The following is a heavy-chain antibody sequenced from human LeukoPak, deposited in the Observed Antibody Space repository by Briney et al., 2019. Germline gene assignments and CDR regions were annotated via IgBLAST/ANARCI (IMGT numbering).Heavy chain of an antibody. CDR3: ARSPLYNAIDY. J-gene: IGHJ4*02. CDR2: IYSGGST. Sequence: PGGSLRLSCAASGFTFSSYAMSWVRQAPGKGLEWVSVIYSGGSTYYADSVKGRFTISRDNSKNTLYLQMNSLRAEDTAVYYCARSPLYNAIDYWGQGTLVTVSS. CDR1: GFTFSSYA. D-gene: IGHD1-1*01. V-gene: IGHV3-53*01.